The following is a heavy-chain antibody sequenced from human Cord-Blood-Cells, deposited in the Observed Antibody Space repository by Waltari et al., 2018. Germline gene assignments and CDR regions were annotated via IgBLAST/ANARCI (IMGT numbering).Heavy chain of an antibody. D-gene: IGHD2-21*02. V-gene: IGHV4-39*07. J-gene: IGHJ4*02. Sequence: QLQLQESGPGLVKPSETLSLTCPVSGGSISSSSSYWGWIRQPPGKGLEWIGSIYYSGSTYYNPSLKSRVTISVDTSKNQFSLKLSSVTAADTAVYYCARDGVDLVVTAIDYWGQGTLVTVSS. CDR1: GGSISSSSSY. CDR2: IYYSGST. CDR3: ARDGVDLVVTAIDY.